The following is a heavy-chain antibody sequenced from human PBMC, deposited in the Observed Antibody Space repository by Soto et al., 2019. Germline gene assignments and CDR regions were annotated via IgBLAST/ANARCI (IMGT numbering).Heavy chain of an antibody. CDR2: ISSSSSYI. J-gene: IGHJ6*02. D-gene: IGHD5-12*01. Sequence: PGGSLRLSCAASGFTFSSYSMNWVRQAPGKGLEWVSSISSSSSYIYYADSVKGRFTISRDNAKNSLYLQMNSLRAEDTAVYYRARDGEMATTNLYYYYYGMDVWGQGTTVTVSS. CDR1: GFTFSSYS. CDR3: ARDGEMATTNLYYYYYGMDV. V-gene: IGHV3-21*01.